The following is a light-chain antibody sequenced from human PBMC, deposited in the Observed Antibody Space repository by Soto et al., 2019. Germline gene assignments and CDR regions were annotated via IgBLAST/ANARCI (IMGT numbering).Light chain of an antibody. V-gene: IGKV3D-15*01. CDR1: QSVSSN. CDR2: GAS. J-gene: IGKJ1*01. CDR3: QQRARWPWT. Sequence: EKVMTQSPATLSVSPGERATLSCRASQSVSSNLAWYQQKPGQAPRLLIYGASTRATAIPVRFSGSGSGTDFTLTISSLEPEDFAVYYCQQRARWPWTFGQGTKVDIK.